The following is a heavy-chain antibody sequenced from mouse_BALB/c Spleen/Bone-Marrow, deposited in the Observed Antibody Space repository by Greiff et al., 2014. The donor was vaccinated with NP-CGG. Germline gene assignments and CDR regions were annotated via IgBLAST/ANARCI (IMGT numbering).Heavy chain of an antibody. CDR2: IAPGIGST. J-gene: IGHJ3*01. CDR3: ARGDDYDPFAY. V-gene: IGHV1S41*01. D-gene: IGHD2-4*01. Sequence: DLVKPGASVKLSCKASGYTFTSYWINWIKQRPGQGLEWIGRIAPGIGSTYYNEMFKGKATLTVDTSSSTAYIQLSSLSSEDSAVYFCARGDDYDPFAYWGQGTLVTVSA. CDR1: GYTFTSYW.